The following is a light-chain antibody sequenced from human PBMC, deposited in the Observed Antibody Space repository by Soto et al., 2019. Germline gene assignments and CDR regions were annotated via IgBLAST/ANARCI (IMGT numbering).Light chain of an antibody. J-gene: IGKJ1*01. Sequence: IVLTQSPGTLSLSPGERATLSRRASQSLGSRYLAWYQQKPGQAPRLLIYDTSNRATGIPDRFSGSGSGTDFTLTISRLEPEDFAVYYCQQDGASFGQGTKVDIK. CDR1: QSLGSRY. V-gene: IGKV3-20*01. CDR2: DTS. CDR3: QQDGAS.